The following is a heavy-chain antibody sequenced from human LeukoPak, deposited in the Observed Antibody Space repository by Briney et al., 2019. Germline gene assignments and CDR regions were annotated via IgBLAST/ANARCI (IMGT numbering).Heavy chain of an antibody. V-gene: IGHV4-39*07. Sequence: SETLSLTCTVSGGSISSSSYYWGWIRQPPGKGLEWIGSIYYSGSTYYNPSLKSRVTISVDTSKNQFSLKLSSVTAADTAVYYCVRGRYSSGWYKDKNWFDPWGQGTPVTVSS. CDR1: GGSISSSSYY. J-gene: IGHJ5*02. D-gene: IGHD6-19*01. CDR2: IYYSGST. CDR3: VRGRYSSGWYKDKNWFDP.